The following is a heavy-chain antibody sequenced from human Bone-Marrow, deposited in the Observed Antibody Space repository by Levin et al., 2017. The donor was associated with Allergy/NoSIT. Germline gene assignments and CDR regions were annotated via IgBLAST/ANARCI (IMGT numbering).Heavy chain of an antibody. J-gene: IGHJ4*02. CDR2: VYRGHGGT. CDR3: AREIPSAVHFDY. CDR1: GYTFTSNH. Sequence: ASVKVSCKASGYTFTSNHMHWVRQAPGQGLEWMGTVYRGHGGTTYAQKFRGRVTMTADTSTSTVYMELNSLRSEDTAVYYCAREIPSAVHFDYWGQGTLVTVSS. D-gene: IGHD2-2*01. V-gene: IGHV1-46*01.